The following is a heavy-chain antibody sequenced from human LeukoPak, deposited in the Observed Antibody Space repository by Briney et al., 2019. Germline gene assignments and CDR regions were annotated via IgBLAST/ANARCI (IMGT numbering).Heavy chain of an antibody. V-gene: IGHV3-23*01. CDR2: ISGSGGST. D-gene: IGHD6-13*01. Sequence: PGGSLRLSCAASGFTVSSNYMSWVRQAPGKGLEWVSAISGSGGSTYYADSVKGRFTISRDNSKNTLYLQMNSLRAGDTAVYYCAKDLYSSSWYGWFDPWGQGTLVTVSS. J-gene: IGHJ5*02. CDR3: AKDLYSSSWYGWFDP. CDR1: GFTVSSNY.